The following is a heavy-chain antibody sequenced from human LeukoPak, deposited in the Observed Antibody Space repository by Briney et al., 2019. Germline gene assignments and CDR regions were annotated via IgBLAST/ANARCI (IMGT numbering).Heavy chain of an antibody. CDR2: IYYSGST. J-gene: IGHJ5*02. CDR1: GASISSYY. V-gene: IGHV4-59*01. CDR3: ARVGILRFPSNWFDP. D-gene: IGHD3-3*01. Sequence: SETLSLTCTVSGASISSYYWSWIRQPPGKGLEWSGYIYYSGSTRYNPSLKSRVTISVDTSKNQFSLKLSSVTAADTAVYYCARVGILRFPSNWFDPWGQGTLVTVSS.